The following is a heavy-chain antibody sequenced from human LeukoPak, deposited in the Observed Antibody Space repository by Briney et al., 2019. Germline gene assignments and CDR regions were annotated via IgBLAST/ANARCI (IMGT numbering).Heavy chain of an antibody. V-gene: IGHV4-39*01. CDR1: GGSISRSSYY. Sequence: SETLSLTCTVSGGSISRSSYYWGCIRQPPGKGLEWIGSIHYSGIIYYNPSLKSRVTISVDTSKNHFSLKLSSVTAADTAVYYCARHEPHYYGSGSYSDYWGQGTLVTVSS. J-gene: IGHJ4*02. D-gene: IGHD3-10*01. CDR2: IHYSGII. CDR3: ARHEPHYYGSGSYSDY.